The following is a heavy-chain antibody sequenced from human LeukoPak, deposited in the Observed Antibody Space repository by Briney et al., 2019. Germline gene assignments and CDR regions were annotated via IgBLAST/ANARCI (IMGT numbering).Heavy chain of an antibody. CDR2: IYYSGST. Sequence: PSETLSLTCTVSGGSISSYYWSWIRQPPGKGLEWIGYIYYSGSTNYNPSLKSRVTISVDTSKNQFSLKLSSVTAADTAVYYCARGGLYDSEVAFDIWGQGTMVTVSS. D-gene: IGHD3-3*01. CDR1: GGSISSYY. CDR3: ARGGLYDSEVAFDI. V-gene: IGHV4-59*01. J-gene: IGHJ3*02.